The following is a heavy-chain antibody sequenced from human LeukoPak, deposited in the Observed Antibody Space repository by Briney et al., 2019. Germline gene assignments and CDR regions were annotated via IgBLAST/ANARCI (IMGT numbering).Heavy chain of an antibody. Sequence: PGGSLRLSCAASGFTFSSHAMSWVRQAPGKGLEWVSAISGSGGSTYYADSVKGRFTSTRDNSKNTLYLQMNSLRAEEKAVYSCAKATDSSGYYYHFDYWGQGTLVTVSS. D-gene: IGHD3-22*01. J-gene: IGHJ4*02. V-gene: IGHV3-23*01. CDR2: ISGSGGST. CDR3: AKATDSSGYYYHFDY. CDR1: GFTFSSHA.